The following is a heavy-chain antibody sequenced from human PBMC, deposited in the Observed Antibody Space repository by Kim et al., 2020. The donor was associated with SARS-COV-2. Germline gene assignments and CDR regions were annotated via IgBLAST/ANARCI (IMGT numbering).Heavy chain of an antibody. V-gene: IGHV3-64*01. D-gene: IGHD6-13*01. Sequence: GGSLRLSCAASGFTFSSYAMHWVRQAPGKGLEYVSAISSNGGSTYYANSVKGRFTISRDNSKNTLYLQMGSLRAEDMAVYYCARGPGIAAAGLYFDYWGQGTLVTVSS. CDR1: GFTFSSYA. J-gene: IGHJ4*02. CDR2: ISSNGGST. CDR3: ARGPGIAAAGLYFDY.